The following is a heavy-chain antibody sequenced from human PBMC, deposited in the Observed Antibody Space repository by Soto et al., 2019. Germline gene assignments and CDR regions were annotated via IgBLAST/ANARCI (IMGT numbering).Heavy chain of an antibody. Sequence: DVQLLESGGALVQPGGSLRLSCAASGFTFSSYAMSWVRQATGKGLEWVSTVRGSGGNTYYADSVKGRFTISRDNSENTLYLQMNSLRAEDTAVYYWARTYPPVATMAYFDYWGQGTLVTVSS. V-gene: IGHV3-23*01. CDR2: VRGSGGNT. CDR3: ARTYPPVATMAYFDY. CDR1: GFTFSSYA. D-gene: IGHD5-12*01. J-gene: IGHJ4*02.